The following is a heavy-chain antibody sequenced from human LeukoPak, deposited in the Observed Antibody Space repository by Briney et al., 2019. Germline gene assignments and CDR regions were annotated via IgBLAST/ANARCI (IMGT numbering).Heavy chain of an antibody. D-gene: IGHD3-9*01. CDR2: IYYSGST. Sequence: SETLSLTCTVSGGSNSSYYWSWIRQPPGKGLEWIGYIYYSGSTNYNPSLKSRVTISVDTSKNQFSLKLSSVTAADTAVYYCARASLGYYDILTGYLAGWFDPWGQGTLVAVSS. V-gene: IGHV4-59*01. J-gene: IGHJ5*02. CDR3: ARASLGYYDILTGYLAGWFDP. CDR1: GGSNSSYY.